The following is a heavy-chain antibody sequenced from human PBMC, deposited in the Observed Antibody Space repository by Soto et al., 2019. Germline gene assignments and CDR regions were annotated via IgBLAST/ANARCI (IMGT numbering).Heavy chain of an antibody. D-gene: IGHD1-26*01. V-gene: IGHV6-1*01. CDR3: ARGEQYSGRIFDY. CDR2: TYYRSKWYY. Sequence: QTLSLTYAITGGSVSINSAGWSWVRQSPSRGLEWLGRTYYRSKWYYEYAVSVRGRITINPDTSKNQYSLQLNSVTPEDTAVYFCARGEQYSGRIFDYWGQGTLVTVSS. CDR1: GGSVSINSAG. J-gene: IGHJ4*01.